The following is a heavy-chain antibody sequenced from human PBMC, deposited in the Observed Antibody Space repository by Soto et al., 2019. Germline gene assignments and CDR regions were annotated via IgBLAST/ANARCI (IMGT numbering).Heavy chain of an antibody. CDR3: TTDRIMITFGGVIAVDY. CDR1: GFTFSNAW. J-gene: IGHJ4*02. V-gene: IGHV3-15*01. D-gene: IGHD3-16*02. Sequence: GGSLRLSCAASGFTFSNAWMSWVRQAPGKGLEWVGRIKSKTDGGTTDYAAPVKGRFTISRDDSKNTLYLQMNSLKTEDTAVYYCTTDRIMITFGGVIAVDYWGQGTLVTVSS. CDR2: IKSKTDGGTT.